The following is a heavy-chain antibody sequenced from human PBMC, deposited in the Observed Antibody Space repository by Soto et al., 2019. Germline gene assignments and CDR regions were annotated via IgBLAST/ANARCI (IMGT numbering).Heavy chain of an antibody. Sequence: GSLRLSCAASGFAFSDPYMSWIRQAPGKGLEWISYISSSGSTIYYADSVKGRFTISRDNAKKSLYLQMDSLTADDTAVYYCARGGASVTKPIYYWGQGTQVTVSS. J-gene: IGHJ4*02. CDR2: ISSSGSTI. CDR1: GFAFSDPY. V-gene: IGHV3-11*01. CDR3: ARGGASVTKPIYY. D-gene: IGHD5-18*01.